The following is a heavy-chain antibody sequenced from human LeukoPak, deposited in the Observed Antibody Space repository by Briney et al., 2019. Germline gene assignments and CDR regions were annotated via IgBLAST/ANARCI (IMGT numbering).Heavy chain of an antibody. J-gene: IGHJ4*02. Sequence: SETLSLTCTVSGGSISSYYWSWIRQPAGKGLEWIGRIYTSGSTNYNPSLKSRVTISVDTSKNQFSLKLSSVTAADTAVYYCAREGYYDSSGYYPLWDYWGQGTLVTVSS. CDR1: GGSISSYY. CDR2: IYTSGST. CDR3: AREGYYDSSGYYPLWDY. V-gene: IGHV4-4*07. D-gene: IGHD3-22*01.